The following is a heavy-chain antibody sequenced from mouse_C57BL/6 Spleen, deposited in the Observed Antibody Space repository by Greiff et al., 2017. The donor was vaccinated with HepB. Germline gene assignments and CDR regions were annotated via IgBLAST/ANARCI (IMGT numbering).Heavy chain of an antibody. Sequence: QVQLQQSGAELVRPGSSVKLSCKASGYTFTSYWMHWVKQRPIQGLEWIGNIDPSDSETHYNQKFKDKATLTVDKSSSTAYMQLSSLTSEDSAVYYCARLGLLRYFDYWGQGTTLTVSS. CDR3: ARLGLLRYFDY. CDR1: GYTFTSYW. D-gene: IGHD1-1*01. V-gene: IGHV1-52*01. CDR2: IDPSDSET. J-gene: IGHJ2*01.